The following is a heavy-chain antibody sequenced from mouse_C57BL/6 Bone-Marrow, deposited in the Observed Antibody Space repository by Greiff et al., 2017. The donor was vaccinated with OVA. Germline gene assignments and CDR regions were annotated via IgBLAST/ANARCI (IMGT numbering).Heavy chain of an antibody. CDR3: ARWGYCGSSYLWYFDV. Sequence: QVQLQQSGAELARPGASVKLSCKASGYTFTSYGISWVKQRTGQGLEWIGEIYPRSGNTYYNEKFKGKATLTADKSSSTAYMELRSLTSEDSAVYFCARWGYCGSSYLWYFDVWGTGTTVTVSS. D-gene: IGHD1-1*01. V-gene: IGHV1-81*01. J-gene: IGHJ1*03. CDR2: IYPRSGNT. CDR1: GYTFTSYG.